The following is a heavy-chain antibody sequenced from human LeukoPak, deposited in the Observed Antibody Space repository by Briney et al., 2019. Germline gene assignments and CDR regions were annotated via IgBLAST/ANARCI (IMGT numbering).Heavy chain of an antibody. Sequence: GGSLRLSCAASGFTASSNYMSWVRQAPGKGLEWVSVIYSGGSTYYADSVKGRFTISRDNSKNTLYLQMNSLRAEDTAVYYCARDPGNYDLEVMFDPWGQGTLVTVSS. V-gene: IGHV3-53*01. J-gene: IGHJ5*02. CDR3: ARDPGNYDLEVMFDP. D-gene: IGHD3-22*01. CDR1: GFTASSNY. CDR2: IYSGGST.